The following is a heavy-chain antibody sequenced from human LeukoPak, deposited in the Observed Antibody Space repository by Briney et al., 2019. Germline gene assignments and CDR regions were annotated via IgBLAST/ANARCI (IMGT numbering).Heavy chain of an antibody. CDR2: IDPSDSYN. CDR1: RYNFTNYW. D-gene: IGHD6-6*01. Sequence: GASLKISCKGSRYNFTNYWISWVRQMPGKGLEWMGTIDPSDSYNNYSPSFQGHVTISADKSISTAYLQWSSLKASDTAMYYCARAYSRSRFDYWGQGTLVTVSS. CDR3: ARAYSRSRFDY. V-gene: IGHV5-10-1*01. J-gene: IGHJ4*02.